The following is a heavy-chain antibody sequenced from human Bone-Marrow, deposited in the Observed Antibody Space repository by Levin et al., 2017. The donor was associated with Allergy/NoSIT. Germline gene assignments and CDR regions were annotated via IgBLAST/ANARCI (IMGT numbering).Heavy chain of an antibody. CDR2: IYHSGST. CDR1: GGSISSGGYS. J-gene: IGHJ3*02. Sequence: PSETLSLTCAVSGGSISSGGYSWSWIRQPPGTGLEWIGYIYHSGSTYYNPSLKSRVTISVDRSKNQFSLKLSSVTAADTAVYYCARAGGYYDSSGYSGAFDIWGQGTMVTVSS. D-gene: IGHD3-22*01. CDR3: ARAGGYYDSSGYSGAFDI. V-gene: IGHV4-30-2*01.